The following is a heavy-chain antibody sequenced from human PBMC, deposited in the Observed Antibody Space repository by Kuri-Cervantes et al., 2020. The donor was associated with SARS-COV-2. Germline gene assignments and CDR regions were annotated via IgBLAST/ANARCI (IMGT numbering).Heavy chain of an antibody. D-gene: IGHD3-10*01. CDR2: INAGNGNT. CDR3: ARGGITMVRGAQTFYYYGMDV. J-gene: IGHJ6*02. V-gene: IGHV1-3*01. CDR1: GYTFTSYA. Sequence: ASVKVSCKASGYTFTSYAMHWVRQAPGQRLEWMGWINAGNGNTKYSQKFQGRVTITRDTSASTVYMELSSLRSEDTAVYYCARGGITMVRGAQTFYYYGMDVWGQGATVTVSS.